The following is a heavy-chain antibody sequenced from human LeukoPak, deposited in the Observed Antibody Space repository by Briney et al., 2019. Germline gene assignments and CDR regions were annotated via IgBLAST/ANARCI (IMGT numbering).Heavy chain of an antibody. D-gene: IGHD6-19*01. CDR3: ARYTIDSNGYDY. V-gene: IGHV1-69*04. CDR2: IIPILGTA. Sequence: SVKVSCKASGGTFSSYAISWVRQAPGQGLEWMGRIIPILGTANYAQKFQGRVTITADKSTSTAYMELSSLRSEDTAVYYCARYTIDSNGYDYWGQGTLVTVSS. J-gene: IGHJ4*02. CDR1: GGTFSSYA.